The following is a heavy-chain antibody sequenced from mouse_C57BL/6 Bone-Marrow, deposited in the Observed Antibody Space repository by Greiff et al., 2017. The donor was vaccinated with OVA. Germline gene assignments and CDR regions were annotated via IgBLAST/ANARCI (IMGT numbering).Heavy chain of an antibody. CDR2: IDPENGDT. CDR1: GFNIKDDY. V-gene: IGHV14-4*01. Sequence: EVMLVESGAELVRPGASVKLSCTASGFNIKDDYMHWVKQRPEQGLEWIGWIDPENGDTEYASKFQGKATITADPSSNTAYLQLSSLTSEDTAVYYGTPGEVTTRGYFDGWGTGTTVTVSS. J-gene: IGHJ1*03. CDR3: TPGEVTTRGYFDG. D-gene: IGHD2-2*01.